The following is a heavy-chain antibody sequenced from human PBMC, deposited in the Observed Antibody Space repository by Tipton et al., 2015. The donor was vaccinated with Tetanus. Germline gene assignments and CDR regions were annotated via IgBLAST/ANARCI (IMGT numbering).Heavy chain of an antibody. CDR3: AKDPASRGWFDP. J-gene: IGHJ5*02. CDR2: ISGSGVQT. V-gene: IGHV3-23*01. Sequence: SLRLSCVASGFTFSDYGMSWVRQAPGKGLEWVSSISGSGVQTNYADSVKGRFTVSRDNSKNTLYMQMNSLRAEDTAVYYCAKDPASRGWFDPWGQGTLVSVSS. CDR1: GFTFSDYG.